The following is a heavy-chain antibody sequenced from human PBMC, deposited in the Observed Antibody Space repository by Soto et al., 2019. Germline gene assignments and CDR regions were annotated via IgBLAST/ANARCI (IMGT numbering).Heavy chain of an antibody. D-gene: IGHD6-25*01. CDR2: INHXNGGT. CDR1: GCTFSNYA. Sequence: XVKVSCKASGCTFSNYATSWVRQAPGQGLEWMXWINHXNGGTNYAQKXXGRVTMTXXKSISTAYMDLSSMRSDDTAVYYCAMQRGGVVYWGQGTLVTVSS. J-gene: IGHJ4*02. V-gene: IGHV1-2*02. CDR3: AMQRGGVVY.